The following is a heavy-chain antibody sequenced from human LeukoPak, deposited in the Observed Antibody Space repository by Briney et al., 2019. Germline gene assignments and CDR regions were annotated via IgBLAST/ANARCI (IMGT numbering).Heavy chain of an antibody. J-gene: IGHJ4*02. CDR2: ISGSGGST. V-gene: IGHV3-23*01. D-gene: IGHD6-6*01. Sequence: GGSLRLSCAASGFTFSSYAMSWVRQAPGKGREWVSAISGSGGSTYYADSVKGRFTISRDNSKNTLYLQMNSLRAEDTAVYYCAKMTPTYSSSPRPFDYWGQGTLVTVSS. CDR3: AKMTPTYSSSPRPFDY. CDR1: GFTFSSYA.